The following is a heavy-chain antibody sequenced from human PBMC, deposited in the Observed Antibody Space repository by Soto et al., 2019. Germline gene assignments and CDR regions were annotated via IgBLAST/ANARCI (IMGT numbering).Heavy chain of an antibody. CDR3: ARGRGYVYGSNFYGLDV. J-gene: IGHJ6*02. D-gene: IGHD6-25*01. Sequence: SETLSLTCGVYHGSFSGFYWSWVRQTPGGGLEWIGEINHSGTTNYNPSFQNRVTISVDKSTNNFSLKMTSVTAADAAVYYCARGRGYVYGSNFYGLDVWGRGTTVTVSS. CDR2: INHSGTT. V-gene: IGHV4-34*01. CDR1: HGSFSGFY.